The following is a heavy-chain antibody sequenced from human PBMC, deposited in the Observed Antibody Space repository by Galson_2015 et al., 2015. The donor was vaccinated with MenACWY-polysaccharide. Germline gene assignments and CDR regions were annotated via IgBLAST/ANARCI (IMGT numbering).Heavy chain of an antibody. J-gene: IGHJ6*02. CDR1: GFSLGAWY. V-gene: IGHV3-11*01. Sequence: SLRLSCAASGFSLGAWYMSWLRQAPEKGLEWLSYISKSGDSIYYGDSVKGRFAISRVNAKNSLYLQLNSLEAEDTAIYYCARGHYGLDVWGQGTTVAVSS. CDR2: ISKSGDSI. CDR3: ARGHYGLDV.